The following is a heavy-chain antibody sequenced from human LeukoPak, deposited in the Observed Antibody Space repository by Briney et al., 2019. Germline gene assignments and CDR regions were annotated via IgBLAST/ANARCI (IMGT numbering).Heavy chain of an antibody. D-gene: IGHD4-23*01. CDR2: IYYSGST. J-gene: IGHJ4*02. CDR1: GGSISSYY. CDR3: ARDYYGGNSGYYFDY. Sequence: PSETLSLTCTVSGGSISSYYWSWIRQPPGKGLEWIGYIYYSGSTNYNPSLKSRVTISVDTSKNQSSLKLSSVTAADTAVYYCARDYYGGNSGYYFDYWGQGTLVTVSS. V-gene: IGHV4-59*01.